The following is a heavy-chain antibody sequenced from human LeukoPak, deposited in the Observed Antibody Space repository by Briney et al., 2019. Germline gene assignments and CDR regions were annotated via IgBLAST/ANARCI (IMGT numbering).Heavy chain of an antibody. CDR2: IYYTGST. CDR1: GGSISSTCYY. V-gene: IGHV4-39*07. D-gene: IGHD6-19*01. J-gene: IGHJ4*02. Sequence: PSETLSLTCTVYGGSISSTCYYWGRIRQPPGKGLEWLGKIYYTGSTYYNPSLKSRVTISVDTSKNQFSLRLSSVTAADTAVYYCASRIAVSKFDYWGQGTLVTVSS. CDR3: ASRIAVSKFDY.